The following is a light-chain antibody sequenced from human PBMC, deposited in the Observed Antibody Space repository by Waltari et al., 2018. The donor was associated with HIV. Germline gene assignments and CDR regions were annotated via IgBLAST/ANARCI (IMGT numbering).Light chain of an antibody. Sequence: QSALTQPRSVSGSPGPSVIITCTGTSSDVGGYNYVSWYQQHPGKVPKLLIYEVNERPSGVPDRFFGSKSGNTASLTISGLQADDEADYYCCSYEGSYILIFGGGTKVTVL. V-gene: IGLV2-11*01. CDR3: CSYEGSYILI. CDR2: EVN. CDR1: SSDVGGYNY. J-gene: IGLJ2*01.